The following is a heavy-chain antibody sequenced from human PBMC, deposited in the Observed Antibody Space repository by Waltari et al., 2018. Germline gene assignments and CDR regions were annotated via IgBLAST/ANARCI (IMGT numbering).Heavy chain of an antibody. D-gene: IGHD4-17*01. CDR2: ISGSGGST. J-gene: IGHJ4*02. CDR1: GFNFRCYA. CDR3: ASSLYGDYTQIWGRVFAY. V-gene: IGHV3-23*01. Sequence: VQLLESGGGLVQSGGSLRLSCAASGFNFRCYAMHWVRQAPGKGVEWVSVISGSGGSTDYADSVKGRFTISRDNSKNTLYLQMNNLRVEDTAVYYCASSLYGDYTQIWGRVFAYWGQGTLVTVSS.